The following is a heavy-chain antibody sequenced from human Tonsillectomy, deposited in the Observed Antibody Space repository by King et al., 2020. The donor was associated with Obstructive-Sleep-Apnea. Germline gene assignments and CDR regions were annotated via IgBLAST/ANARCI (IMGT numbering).Heavy chain of an antibody. CDR3: ARLRYYSGSSYYYGMDV. V-gene: IGHV4-59*01. J-gene: IGHJ6*02. D-gene: IGHD3-10*01. Sequence: VQLQESGPGLVKPSETLSLTCTVSGGSISSFYWSWIRQPPGKGLEWIGYIYYSGSTNYNPSLKGRVTISVDTSKNQFSLKLSSVSAADTAVYYCARLRYYSGSSYYYGMDVWGQGTTVTVSS. CDR1: GGSISSFY. CDR2: IYYSGST.